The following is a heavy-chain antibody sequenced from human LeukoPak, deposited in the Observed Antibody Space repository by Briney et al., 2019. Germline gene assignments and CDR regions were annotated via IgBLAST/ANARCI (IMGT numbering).Heavy chain of an antibody. V-gene: IGHV3-23*01. Sequence: PGGSLRLSCAASGFTFSIYAMSWVRQAPGKGLEWVSAISGSGGSTYYADSVKGRFTISRDNSKNTLYLQMNSLRAEDTAVYYCAKVSSRHYYYYYMDVWGKGTTVTVSS. D-gene: IGHD6-6*01. J-gene: IGHJ6*03. CDR1: GFTFSIYA. CDR3: AKVSSRHYYYYYMDV. CDR2: ISGSGGST.